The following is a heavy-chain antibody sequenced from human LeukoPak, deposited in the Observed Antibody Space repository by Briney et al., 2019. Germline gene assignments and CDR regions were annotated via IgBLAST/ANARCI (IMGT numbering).Heavy chain of an antibody. CDR1: GFTFSSYS. V-gene: IGHV3-21*01. CDR3: AREGRGCSGYPRPYYFDY. D-gene: IGHD5-12*01. J-gene: IGHJ4*02. Sequence: GGSLRLSCAASGFTFSSYSMNWVRQAPGKGLEWVSSISSSSSYIYYADSVKGRFTISRDNAKNSLYLQMNSLRAEDTAVYYCAREGRGCSGYPRPYYFDYWGQGTLVTVSS. CDR2: ISSSSSYI.